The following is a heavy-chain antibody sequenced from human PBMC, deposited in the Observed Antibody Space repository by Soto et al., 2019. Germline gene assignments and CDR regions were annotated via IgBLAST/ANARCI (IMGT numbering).Heavy chain of an antibody. CDR1: GGSISSYY. Sequence: PSETLSLTCTVSGGSISSYYWSWIRQPPGKGLEWIGYIYYSGSTNYNPSLKSRVTISLETSKSQVSLRLASVTAADTAVYYCARLGAYYKSLDPWGPGILVTVSS. CDR3: ARLGAYYKSLDP. D-gene: IGHD2-21*01. J-gene: IGHJ5*02. CDR2: IYYSGST. V-gene: IGHV4-59*08.